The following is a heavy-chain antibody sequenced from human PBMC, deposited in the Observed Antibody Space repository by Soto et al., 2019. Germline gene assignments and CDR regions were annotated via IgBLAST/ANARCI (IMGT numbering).Heavy chain of an antibody. D-gene: IGHD2-15*01. CDR3: ANSRPGGNRPFDY. CDR1: GSTFSSYA. J-gene: IGHJ4*02. V-gene: IGHV3-23*01. CDR2: ISGSGGST. Sequence: EVQLLESGGGLVQPGGSLRLSCAASGSTFSSYAMSWVRQAPGKGLEWVSAISGSGGSTYYADSVKGRFTISRDNSKNTLYLQMNSLRAEDTAVYYCANSRPGGNRPFDYWGQGTLVTVSS.